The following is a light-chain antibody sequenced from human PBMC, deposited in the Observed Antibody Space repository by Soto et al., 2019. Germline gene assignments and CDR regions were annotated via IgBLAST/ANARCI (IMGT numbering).Light chain of an antibody. Sequence: DIQLTQSPSFLSAAVGDRVTIACRARQGISTSLGWYQQKPGTAPKLLIYAAFTLQSGVPSRFSGSGSGTEFTLTISSLQPEDFATYYCQQLNTYPPTFGGGTKVEIK. V-gene: IGKV1-9*01. CDR2: AAF. CDR3: QQLNTYPPT. J-gene: IGKJ4*01. CDR1: QGISTS.